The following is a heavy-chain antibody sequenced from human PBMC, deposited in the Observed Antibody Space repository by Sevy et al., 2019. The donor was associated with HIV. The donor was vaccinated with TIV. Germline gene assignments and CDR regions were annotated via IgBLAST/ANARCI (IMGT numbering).Heavy chain of an antibody. J-gene: IGHJ4*02. CDR1: GGSFSGYY. V-gene: IGHV4-34*01. Sequence: SETLSLTCAVYGGSFSGYYWSWIRQPPGKGLEGIGEINHSGSTNYNPSLKSRVTISVDTSKNQFSLKLSSVTAADTAVYYCARVPPPTAIRSGGYWGQGTLVTVSS. CDR3: ARVPPPTAIRSGGY. CDR2: INHSGST. D-gene: IGHD2-21*02.